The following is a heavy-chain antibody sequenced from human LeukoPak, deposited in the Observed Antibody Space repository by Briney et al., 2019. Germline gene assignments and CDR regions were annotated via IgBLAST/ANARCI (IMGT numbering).Heavy chain of an antibody. Sequence: GGSLRLSCAASGFAFSHYWMTWVRQAPGKGLEWVANIKHDGSETYYVDSVKGRFIISRDNAKNSLFLQMNGLRAEDTAVYYCARDSSGWYYFDYWGQGTLVTVSS. CDR3: ARDSSGWYYFDY. D-gene: IGHD6-19*01. CDR2: IKHDGSET. CDR1: GFAFSHYW. J-gene: IGHJ4*02. V-gene: IGHV3-7*03.